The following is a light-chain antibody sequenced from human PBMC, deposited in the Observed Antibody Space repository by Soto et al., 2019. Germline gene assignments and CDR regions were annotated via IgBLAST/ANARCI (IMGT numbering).Light chain of an antibody. J-gene: IGLJ1*01. Sequence: QSVLTQPPSASGTPGQRGTISCSGSSYNIGSNTVNCYQQLPGTAPTILIYSNNQRLSGVPDRFSGSHSGTSASLAIIGLQPEDEADYYCASWDDSLNGYVFGTGTKLTVL. CDR3: ASWDDSLNGYV. CDR1: SYNIGSNT. V-gene: IGLV1-44*01. CDR2: SNN.